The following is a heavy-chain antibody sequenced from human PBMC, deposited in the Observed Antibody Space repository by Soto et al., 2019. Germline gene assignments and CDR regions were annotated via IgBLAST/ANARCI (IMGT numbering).Heavy chain of an antibody. V-gene: IGHV4-59*01. D-gene: IGHD3-9*01. J-gene: IGHJ4*02. CDR3: ARELDYDILTGYYTRYFDY. CDR1: GGSISSYY. CDR2: IYDSGST. Sequence: PSETLSLTCTVSGGSISSYYLTWIRQSPGKGLEWIGYIYDSGSTKYNPSLKSRVTISVDTSKNQFSLKLRSVTAADTAVYYCARELDYDILTGYYTRYFDYWGQGTLVTVSS.